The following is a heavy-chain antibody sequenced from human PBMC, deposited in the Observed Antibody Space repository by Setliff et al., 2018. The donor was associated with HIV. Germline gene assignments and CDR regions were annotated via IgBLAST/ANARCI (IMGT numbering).Heavy chain of an antibody. V-gene: IGHV4-34*01. J-gene: IGHJ4*02. CDR1: GGSLSGYH. Sequence: SETLSLTCAVYGGSLSGYHWSWIRQSPEKGLEWIGEINHSGSTNYNPSLESRVTMSVDTSKNQFSLKLSSVTAADTAVYYCARGGGYDRSGYYPFDYWGQGTPVTVSS. CDR2: INHSGST. D-gene: IGHD3-22*01. CDR3: ARGGGYDRSGYYPFDY.